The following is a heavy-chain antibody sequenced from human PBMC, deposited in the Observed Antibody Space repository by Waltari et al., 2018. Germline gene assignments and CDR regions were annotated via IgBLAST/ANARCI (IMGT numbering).Heavy chain of an antibody. J-gene: IGHJ6*03. CDR2: MNPNSGNT. CDR3: ARRLVHTWLVQAPMDV. V-gene: IGHV1-8*01. D-gene: IGHD6-19*01. CDR1: GYTFTSYD. Sequence: QVQLVQSGAEVKKPGASVKVSCKASGYTFTSYDINWVRQATGQGLEWMGWMNPNSGNTGYAQKFQGRVTMTRNTSISTDYMELSSLRSEDTAVYYCARRLVHTWLVQAPMDVWGKGTTVTVSS.